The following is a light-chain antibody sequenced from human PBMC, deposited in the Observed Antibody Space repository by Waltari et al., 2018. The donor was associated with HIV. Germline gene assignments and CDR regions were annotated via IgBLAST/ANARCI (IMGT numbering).Light chain of an antibody. J-gene: IGKJ1*01. V-gene: IGKV1-5*03. CDR3: QEYNSYWT. CDR1: QSISNR. CDR2: KAS. Sequence: DIQMTQSPSTLSASVGDRVTITCRASQSISNRLAWYQQKPGKVPKLLIYKASSLESGVPSRFSGSGSGTEFTLTISSLQPDDFATYYCQEYNSYWTFGQGTKVEIK.